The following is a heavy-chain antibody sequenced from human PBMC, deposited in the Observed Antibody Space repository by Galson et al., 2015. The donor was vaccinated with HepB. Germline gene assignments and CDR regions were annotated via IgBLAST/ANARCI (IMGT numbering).Heavy chain of an antibody. J-gene: IGHJ6*02. D-gene: IGHD2-2*01. CDR1: GFTFSSYW. Sequence: SLRLSCAASGFTFSSYWMSWVRQAPGKGLEWVANIKQDGSEKYYVDSVKGRFTISRDNAKNSLYLQMNSLRAEDTAVYYCARISWVCSSTSCLLYYYYGMDVWGQGTTVTVSS. CDR2: IKQDGSEK. V-gene: IGHV3-7*03. CDR3: ARISWVCSSTSCLLYYYYGMDV.